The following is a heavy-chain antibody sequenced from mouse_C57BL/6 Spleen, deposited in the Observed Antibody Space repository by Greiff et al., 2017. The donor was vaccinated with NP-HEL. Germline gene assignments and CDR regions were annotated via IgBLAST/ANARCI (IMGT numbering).Heavy chain of an antibody. V-gene: IGHV1-80*01. D-gene: IGHD2-12*01. CDR2: IYPGDGDT. CDR1: GYAFSSYW. CDR3: ASHYSRGYFDV. Sequence: QVQLKQSGAELVKPGASVKISCKASGYAFSSYWMNWVKQRPGKGLEWIGQIYPGDGDTNYNGKFKGKATLTADKSSSTAYMQLSSLTSEDSAVYFCASHYSRGYFDVWGTGTTVTVSS. J-gene: IGHJ1*03.